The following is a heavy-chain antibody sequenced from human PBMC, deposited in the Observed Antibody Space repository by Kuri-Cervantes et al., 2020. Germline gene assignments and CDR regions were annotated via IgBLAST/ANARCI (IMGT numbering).Heavy chain of an antibody. D-gene: IGHD2-15*01. J-gene: IGHJ4*02. Sequence: GGSLRLSCAACGFTFRSYGTHWVRQVPGQALEWVAVMSYDGSNKYYADSVKGRVTISRDNAKNSLYLQMNSLGDEDTAVYYCAGVGEVVIAAVYFDYWGQGSLVTVSS. CDR3: AGVGEVVIAAVYFDY. V-gene: IGHV3-30*03. CDR2: MSYDGSNK. CDR1: GFTFRSYG.